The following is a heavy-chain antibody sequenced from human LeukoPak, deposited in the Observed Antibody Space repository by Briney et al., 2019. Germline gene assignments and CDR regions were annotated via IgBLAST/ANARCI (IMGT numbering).Heavy chain of an antibody. D-gene: IGHD2-2*01. CDR3: ARVGGDIVVVPAATDYYYYGMDV. CDR1: GYSFTRYY. J-gene: IGHJ6*02. CDR2: INPNSGGT. Sequence: ASVKVSCKASGYSFTRYYMHWVRQAPGQGLEWMGRINPNSGGTNYAQKFQGRVTMTRDTSISTAYMELSRLRSDDTAVYYCARVGGDIVVVPAATDYYYYGMDVWGQGTTVTVSS. V-gene: IGHV1-2*06.